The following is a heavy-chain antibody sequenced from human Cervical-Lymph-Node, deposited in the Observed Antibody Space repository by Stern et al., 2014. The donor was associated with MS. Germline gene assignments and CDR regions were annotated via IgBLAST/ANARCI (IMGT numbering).Heavy chain of an antibody. CDR3: ARRGSARRGSGWLDP. CDR2: IIPVLSTI. CDR1: GGTSNSHG. D-gene: IGHD3-10*01. J-gene: IGHJ5*02. V-gene: IGHV1-69*01. Sequence: EQLGESGAEVKKPGSSVKGSCKASGGTSNSHGISCVRQAPGQGLEWMAGIIPVLSTIGYAQKLQGRVTITADESTSTAYMELSSLRSEDTAVYYCARRGSARRGSGWLDPWGQGTLVTVSS.